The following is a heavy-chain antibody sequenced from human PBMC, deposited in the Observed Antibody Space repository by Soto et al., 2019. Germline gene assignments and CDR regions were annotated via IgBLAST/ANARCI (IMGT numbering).Heavy chain of an antibody. CDR1: GFTFSSYA. J-gene: IGHJ6*02. CDR3: AKDQQQRVARLGYYYSLDV. Sequence: QVQLVESGGGVVQPGRSLRLSCAASGFTFSSYAMHWVRQAPGKGLEWVAVISYDGSYKYYADSVKGRFTISRDNSKNTLYLQMNSLRAEDTAVYYCAKDQQQRVARLGYYYSLDVWGQGTTVTVSS. CDR2: ISYDGSYK. D-gene: IGHD6-13*01. V-gene: IGHV3-30*18.